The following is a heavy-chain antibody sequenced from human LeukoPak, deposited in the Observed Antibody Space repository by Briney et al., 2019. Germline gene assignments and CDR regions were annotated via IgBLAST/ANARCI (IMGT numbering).Heavy chain of an antibody. Sequence: EPGGSLRLSCAASGFTFSSYAMNWVRQAPGKGLEWVSYMSTSGGIIYYADSVKGRFTISRDNAKNSLYLQMNSLRAEDTAVCYCARDVQIWGQGTLVTVSS. CDR1: GFTFSSYA. J-gene: IGHJ4*02. V-gene: IGHV3-48*03. CDR3: ARDVQI. CDR2: MSTSGGII.